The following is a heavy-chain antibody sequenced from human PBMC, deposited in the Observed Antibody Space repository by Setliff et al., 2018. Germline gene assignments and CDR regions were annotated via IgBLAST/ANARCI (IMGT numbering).Heavy chain of an antibody. CDR2: INQDGSEK. D-gene: IGHD5-12*01. J-gene: IGHJ4*02. V-gene: IGHV3-7*01. CDR1: GFTFSTFW. CDR3: AKVPNSGGYAGPFDF. Sequence: GGSLRLSCAASGFTFSTFWMSWVRQAPGKGLEWVANINQDGSEKYYVDSVKGRFTISRDNAKNSLYLQMNSLRAEDTTVYYCAKVPNSGGYAGPFDFWGQGTLVTVSS.